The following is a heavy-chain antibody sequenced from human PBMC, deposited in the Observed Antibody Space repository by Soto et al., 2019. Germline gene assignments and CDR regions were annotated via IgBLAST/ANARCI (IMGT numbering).Heavy chain of an antibody. Sequence: GGSLRLSCAASGFTFSNYAMSWVRQAPGKGLEWVSAISRSGGSTYYADSVKGRFTISRDNSKNTLYLQMNSLRAEDTDGYYCGKEGSSSGYSAFDIWGQGTMVTVSS. D-gene: IGHD6-13*01. CDR2: ISRSGGST. CDR1: GFTFSNYA. CDR3: GKEGSSSGYSAFDI. J-gene: IGHJ3*02. V-gene: IGHV3-23*01.